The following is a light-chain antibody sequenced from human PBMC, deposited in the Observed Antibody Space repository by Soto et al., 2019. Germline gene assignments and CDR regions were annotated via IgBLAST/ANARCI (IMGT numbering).Light chain of an antibody. V-gene: IGKV3-15*01. J-gene: IGKJ2*01. CDR1: QSVDIS. Sequence: VMTQSPATLSVSPGERATLSCRASQSVDISLAWYQHKPGQAPRLLIHGATTRATGIPARFSGSGSGTEFTLTISSLQSEDFAVYYCQQYHKWPPYTFGQGTKLEIK. CDR2: GAT. CDR3: QQYHKWPPYT.